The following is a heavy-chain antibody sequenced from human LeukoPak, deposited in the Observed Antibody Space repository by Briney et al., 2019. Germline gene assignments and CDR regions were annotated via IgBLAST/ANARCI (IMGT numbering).Heavy chain of an antibody. CDR1: GGSFSGYY. J-gene: IGHJ1*01. CDR3: ASRARRGSGYYFVGYFQH. CDR2: INHSGST. D-gene: IGHD3-22*01. Sequence: PSETLSLTCAVYGGSFSGYYWSWIRQPPGKGLEWIGEINHSGSTNYNPSLKSRVTISVDTSKNQFSLKLSSVTAADTAVYYCASRARRGSGYYFVGYFQHWGQGTLVTVSS. V-gene: IGHV4-34*01.